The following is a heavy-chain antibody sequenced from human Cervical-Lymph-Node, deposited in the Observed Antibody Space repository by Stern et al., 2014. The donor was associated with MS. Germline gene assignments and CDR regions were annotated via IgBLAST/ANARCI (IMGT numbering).Heavy chain of an antibody. J-gene: IGHJ3*01. CDR2: IYHGGST. Sequence: QVQLVESGSGQAKPSQTLSLTCAVSGGSISSGGSSWNWIRQPPGKGLEWIGFIYHGGSTYYNPSLKGRVFISVDTSKNQFALNLRSVTAADTAVYYCARGGVIYTQDRNGFDVWGQGTMVTVSS. V-gene: IGHV4-30-2*01. CDR3: ARGGVIYTQDRNGFDV. CDR1: GGSISSGGSS. D-gene: IGHD2-21*01.